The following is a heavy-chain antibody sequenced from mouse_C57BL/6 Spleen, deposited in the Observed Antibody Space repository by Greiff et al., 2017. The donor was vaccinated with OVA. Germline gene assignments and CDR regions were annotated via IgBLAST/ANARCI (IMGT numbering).Heavy chain of an antibody. Sequence: QVQLKQSGAELVRPGASVTLSCKASGYTFTDYEMHWVKQTPVHGLEWIGAIDPETGGTAYTQKFKGKAILTADKSSSTAYMELRSLTSEDSAVYYCTKPLTGTDYWGQGTTLTVSA. V-gene: IGHV1-15*01. J-gene: IGHJ2*01. CDR3: TKPLTGTDY. D-gene: IGHD4-1*01. CDR1: GYTFTDYE. CDR2: IDPETGGT.